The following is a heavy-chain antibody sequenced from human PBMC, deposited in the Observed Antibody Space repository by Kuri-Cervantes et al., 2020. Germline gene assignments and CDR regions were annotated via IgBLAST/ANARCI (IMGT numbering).Heavy chain of an antibody. J-gene: IGHJ6*03. Sequence: ASVKVSCKASGYTFTSYGISWVRQAPGQGLEWMGWISAYNGNTNYAQKLQGRVTMTTDTSTSTAYMELRSLRSDDTAVHYCARDGPSIAAHLRYWEYYRDVWGKGTTVTVSS. V-gene: IGHV1-18*01. CDR1: GYTFTSYG. D-gene: IGHD6-6*01. CDR2: ISAYNGNT. CDR3: ARDGPSIAAHLRYWEYYRDV.